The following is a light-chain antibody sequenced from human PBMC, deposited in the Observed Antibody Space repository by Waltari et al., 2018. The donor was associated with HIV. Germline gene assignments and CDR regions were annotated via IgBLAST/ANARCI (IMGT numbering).Light chain of an antibody. CDR2: KNI. Sequence: SVLTQPPSASGTPGQRVTIPCSGSSSNIGNDNVSWYQQLPGTTPKLLIYKNIQRPSGVPDRFAGSKSGTSAYLAISGLRSEDEADYYCVGWDASLSAYVFGAGTKVTVL. CDR3: VGWDASLSAYV. CDR1: SSNIGNDN. J-gene: IGLJ1*01. V-gene: IGLV1-47*01.